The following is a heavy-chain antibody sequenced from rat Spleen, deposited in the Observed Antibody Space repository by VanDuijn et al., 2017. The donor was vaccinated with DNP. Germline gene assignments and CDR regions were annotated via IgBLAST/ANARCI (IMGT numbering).Heavy chain of an antibody. CDR3: ATPSFGDYAMDA. CDR1: GFMFDNHW. CDR2: IINDGKRT. V-gene: IGHV5S10*01. J-gene: IGHJ4*01. D-gene: IGHD4-3*01. Sequence: EVQLVESGGGLVQPGRSLKLSCVASGFMFDNHWMIWIRQAPKKGLEWVATIINDGKRTYYSDSVKGRFTVSRDNTESILYLQTDSLRSDDTATYYCATPSFGDYAMDAWGQGTSVTVSS.